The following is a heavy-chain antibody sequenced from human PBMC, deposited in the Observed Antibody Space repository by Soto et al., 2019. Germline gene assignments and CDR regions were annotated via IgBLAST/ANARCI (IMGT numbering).Heavy chain of an antibody. J-gene: IGHJ4*02. V-gene: IGHV3-23*01. Sequence: EVQLLESGGGLIQPGGSLRLSCVGSGFNFGSYVMSWVRQAPGKGLEWVSSMSSGGSHIYYADSVKGRFTISRDESRNTVLLQMNTLKAEDTAVYYCAKADRFIHGSGFDYWGQGTLVTVSS. CDR2: MSSGGSHI. CDR1: GFNFGSYV. D-gene: IGHD3-3*01. CDR3: AKADRFIHGSGFDY.